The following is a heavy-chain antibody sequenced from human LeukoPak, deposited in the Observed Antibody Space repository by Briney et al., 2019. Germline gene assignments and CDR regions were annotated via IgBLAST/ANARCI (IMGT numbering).Heavy chain of an antibody. CDR1: GGTFSSYA. V-gene: IGHV1-69*05. D-gene: IGHD6-13*01. Sequence: ASVTVSCKASGGTFSSYAISWVRQAPGQGLEWMGGIIPIFGTANYAQKFQGRVTITTDESTSTAYMELSSLRSEDTAVYYCARAYSSSWYLGNDAFDIWGQGTMVTVSS. CDR2: IIPIFGTA. CDR3: ARAYSSSWYLGNDAFDI. J-gene: IGHJ3*02.